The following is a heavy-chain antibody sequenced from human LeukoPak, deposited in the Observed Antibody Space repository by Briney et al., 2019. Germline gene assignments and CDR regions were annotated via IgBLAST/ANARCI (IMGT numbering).Heavy chain of an antibody. CDR1: GFPVSSNY. CDR3: ARGGDSSGSVKRPCDY. V-gene: IGHV3-53*01. J-gene: IGHJ4*02. D-gene: IGHD3-22*01. Sequence: PGGSLRLSCAASGFPVSSNYMSWVRQAPGKGLEWVSVISGGGNTAYADSVKGRFTISRDNSKNTLYLRMNSLRAEDTAVYYCARGGDSSGSVKRPCDYWGQGTLVTVSS. CDR2: ISGGGNT.